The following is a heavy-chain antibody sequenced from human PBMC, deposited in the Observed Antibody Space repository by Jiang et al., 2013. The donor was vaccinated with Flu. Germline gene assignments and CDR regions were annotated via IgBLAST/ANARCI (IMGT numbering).Heavy chain of an antibody. CDR3: AREPSRGYSSSWYDPYYYYGMDV. D-gene: IGHD6-13*01. CDR2: INPNSGGT. V-gene: IGHV1-2*02. Sequence: SGAEVKKPGASVKVSCKASGYTFTGYYMHWVRQAPGQGLEWMGWINPNSGGTNYAQKFQGRVTMTRDTSISTAYMELSRLRSDDTAVYYCAREPSRGYSSSWYDPYYYYGMDVWGQGTTVTVSS. J-gene: IGHJ6*02. CDR1: GYTFTGYY.